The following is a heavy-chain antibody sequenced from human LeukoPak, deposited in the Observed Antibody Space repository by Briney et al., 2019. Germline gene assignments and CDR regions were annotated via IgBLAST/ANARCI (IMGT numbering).Heavy chain of an antibody. CDR3: VRGNPLALFDY. Sequence: GGSLRLSCTASGFTFDDYAMHWVRQAPGKGLEWVSGISWNSGTIGYADSVKGRFTISRDNSKNTLDLQMNSLRAEDTAVYYCVRGNPLALFDYWGQGTLVTVSS. J-gene: IGHJ4*02. CDR2: ISWNSGTI. V-gene: IGHV3-9*01. CDR1: GFTFDDYA.